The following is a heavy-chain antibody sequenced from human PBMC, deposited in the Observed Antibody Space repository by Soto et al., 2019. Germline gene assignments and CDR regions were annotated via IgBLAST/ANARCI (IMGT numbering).Heavy chain of an antibody. CDR1: GYTFTGYY. D-gene: IGHD2-2*01. J-gene: IGHJ6*02. CDR2: INPNSGGT. V-gene: IGHV1-2*04. Sequence: ASVKVSCKASGYTFTGYYMHWVRQAPGQGLEWMGWINPNSGGTNYAQKFQGWVTMTRDTSISTAYMELSRLRSDDTAVYYCARGLVVPAENYYYYGMDVRGQGTTVTVSS. CDR3: ARGLVVPAENYYYYGMDV.